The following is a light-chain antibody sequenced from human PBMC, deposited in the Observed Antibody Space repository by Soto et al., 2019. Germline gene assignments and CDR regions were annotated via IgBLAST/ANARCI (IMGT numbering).Light chain of an antibody. Sequence: EIVLTQSPGTLSLSPGERATLSCRASQSVRSNYLAWYQQKPGQAPRLLIYVASSRATGIPDRFSGSGSGTDFTLTISRLAPEDFAVYYCQQYGTSSCTFGQGTKLEIK. V-gene: IGKV3-20*01. CDR1: QSVRSNY. CDR2: VAS. J-gene: IGKJ2*02. CDR3: QQYGTSSCT.